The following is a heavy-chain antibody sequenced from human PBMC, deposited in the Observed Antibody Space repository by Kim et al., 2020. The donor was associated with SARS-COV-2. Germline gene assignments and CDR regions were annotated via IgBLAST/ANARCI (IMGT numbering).Heavy chain of an antibody. CDR1: GYTFTSYA. V-gene: IGHV1-3*01. D-gene: IGHD3-16*02. CDR3: ASTWIRYRYYYYYYGMDV. Sequence: ASVKVSCKASGYTFTSYAMHWVRQPPGQRLEWMGWINAGNGNTKYSQKFQGRVTITRDTSASTAYMELSSLRSEDTAVYYCASTWIRYRYYYYYYGMDVWGQGTTVTVSS. J-gene: IGHJ6*02. CDR2: INAGNGNT.